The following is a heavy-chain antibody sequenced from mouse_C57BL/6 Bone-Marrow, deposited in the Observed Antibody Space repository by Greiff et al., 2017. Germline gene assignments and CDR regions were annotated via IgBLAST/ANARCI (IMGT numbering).Heavy chain of an antibody. V-gene: IGHV1-59*01. Sequence: VQLQQPGAELVRPGTSVKLSCKASGYTFTSYWMHWVKQRPGQGLEWIGVIDPSDSYTNYNQKFKGKATLTVDKSSSTAYMQLSSLTSEDSAVYYCASSRLRRAWFAYWGQGTLVTVSA. CDR2: IDPSDSYT. J-gene: IGHJ3*01. CDR3: ASSRLRRAWFAY. D-gene: IGHD2-4*01. CDR1: GYTFTSYW.